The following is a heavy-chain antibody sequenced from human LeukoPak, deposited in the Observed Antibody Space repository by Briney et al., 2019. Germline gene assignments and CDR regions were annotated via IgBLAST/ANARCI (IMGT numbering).Heavy chain of an antibody. J-gene: IGHJ4*02. CDR3: ARDRPVNGIDY. V-gene: IGHV1-18*01. CDR1: GYTFKSYG. Sequence: GASVKVSCKASGYTFKSYGVTWVRQAPGQGLEWMGWISAHNGKINYAEKFQGRVTMTTDTSTSTAYVEVWSLRSDDTAVYYCARDRPVNGIDYWGQGTLVTVSS. D-gene: IGHD4-17*01. CDR2: ISAHNGKI.